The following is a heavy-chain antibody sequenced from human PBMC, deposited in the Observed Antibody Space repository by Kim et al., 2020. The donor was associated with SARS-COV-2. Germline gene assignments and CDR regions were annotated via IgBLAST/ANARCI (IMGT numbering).Heavy chain of an antibody. CDR2: ISSSSSYI. J-gene: IGHJ6*03. V-gene: IGHV3-21*01. D-gene: IGHD2-15*01. CDR3: ASLAGYCSGGSCYSSSYYYMDV. Sequence: GGSLRLSCAASGFTFSSYSMNWVRQAPGKGLEWVSSISSSSSYIYYADSVKGRFTISRDNAKNSLYLQMNSLRAEDTAVYYCASLAGYCSGGSCYSSSYYYMDVWGKGTTVTVSS. CDR1: GFTFSSYS.